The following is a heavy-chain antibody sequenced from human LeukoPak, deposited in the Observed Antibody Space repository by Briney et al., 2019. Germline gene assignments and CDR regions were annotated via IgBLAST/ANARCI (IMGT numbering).Heavy chain of an antibody. V-gene: IGHV4-31*03. CDR2: IYYSGST. D-gene: IGHD3-16*01. CDR3: ASSEAEYDYVWGSCLY. J-gene: IGHJ4*02. CDR1: GGSISSGGYY. Sequence: SETLSLTCTVSGGSISSGGYYWSWIRQHPGKGLEWIGYIYYSGSTYYNPSLKSRVTISVDTSKNQFSLKLSSVTAADTAVYYCASSEAEYDYVWGSCLYWGQGTLVTVSS.